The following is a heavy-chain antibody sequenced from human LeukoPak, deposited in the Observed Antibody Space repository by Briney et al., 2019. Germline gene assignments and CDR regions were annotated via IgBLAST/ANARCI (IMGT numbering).Heavy chain of an antibody. Sequence: QPGGSLRLSCAASGFTFNSYEMNWVRQAPGKGLVWVSQINIDGSSTSYADSVKGRFTISRDNPKNTLYLQMNSLRAEDTAVYYCARDGHAFDIWGQGTMVSVSS. CDR1: GFTFNSYE. J-gene: IGHJ3*02. V-gene: IGHV3-74*01. CDR2: INIDGSST. D-gene: IGHD3/OR15-3a*01. CDR3: ARDGHAFDI.